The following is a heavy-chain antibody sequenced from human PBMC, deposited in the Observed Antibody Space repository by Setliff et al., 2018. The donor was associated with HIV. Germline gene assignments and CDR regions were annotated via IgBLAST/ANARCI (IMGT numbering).Heavy chain of an antibody. CDR2: INHSGIT. CDR3: ARASFYFESSRYYSTVSGFDY. V-gene: IGHV4-34*01. CDR1: GGSFGVSY. Sequence: PSETLSLTCAVYGGSFGVSYWAWIRQPPGKGLEWIGEINHSGITNSSPALRSRVTISVDTSKRQLSLKLSSVTAADTAIYFCARASFYFESSRYYSTVSGFDYWGHGTLVTVSS. J-gene: IGHJ4*01. D-gene: IGHD3-22*01.